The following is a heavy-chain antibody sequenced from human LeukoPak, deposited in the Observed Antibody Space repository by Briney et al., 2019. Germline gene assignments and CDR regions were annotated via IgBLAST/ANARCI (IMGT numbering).Heavy chain of an antibody. Sequence: GESLKISCTTSGYSFSKYWIGWARQTPGKGLEWMGFIYSDESLIRYSPSFEGQVTISADNSISTAYLQWSSLKASDTAMYYCASQLIAVADYWGQGTLVTVSS. CDR3: ASQLIAVADY. D-gene: IGHD6-19*01. CDR1: GYSFSKYW. CDR2: IYSDESLI. V-gene: IGHV5-51*01. J-gene: IGHJ4*02.